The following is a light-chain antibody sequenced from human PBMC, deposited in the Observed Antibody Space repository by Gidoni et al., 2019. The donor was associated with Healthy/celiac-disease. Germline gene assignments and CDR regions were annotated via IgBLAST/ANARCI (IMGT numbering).Light chain of an antibody. CDR3: QQSQTT. J-gene: IGKJ1*01. Sequence: DIQMTQSPSTLSASVGDRVTITCRASQSISSWLAWYQQKPGKAPKLLIYKASSLESGVPSRFSGSGSGTEFTLTISSLQPDDFATYYCQQSQTTFGQGQRGNQT. CDR2: KAS. CDR1: QSISSW. V-gene: IGKV1-5*03.